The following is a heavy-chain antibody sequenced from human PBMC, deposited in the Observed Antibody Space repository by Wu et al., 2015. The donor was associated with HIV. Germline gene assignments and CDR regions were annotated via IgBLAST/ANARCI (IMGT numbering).Heavy chain of an antibody. Sequence: QVQLVQSGAEVKKPGASVKVSCKASGYTFTSYGISWVRQAPGQGLEWTGWISAYNGNTNYVQKLQGRVTMTTDTSTSTAYMELRSLRSDDTAVYYCARDLGGDYVWGSYRRFGAFDIWGQGTMVTVSS. CDR1: GYTFTSYG. D-gene: IGHD3-16*02. J-gene: IGHJ3*02. V-gene: IGHV1-18*01. CDR3: ARDLGGDYVWGSYRRFGAFDI. CDR2: ISAYNGNT.